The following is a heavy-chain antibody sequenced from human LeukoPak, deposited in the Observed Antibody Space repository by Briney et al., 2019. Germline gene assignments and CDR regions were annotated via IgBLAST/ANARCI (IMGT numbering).Heavy chain of an antibody. Sequence: GGSLRLSCAASGFTFDDYTMHWVRQAPGKGLEWVSGITWNSGIIGYADSVKGRFTISRDNAKNSLYLQMNSLRAEDTALYYCAKVMRVRTSGYYYFDYWGQGTLVSVSS. D-gene: IGHD3-22*01. CDR3: AKVMRVRTSGYYYFDY. CDR1: GFTFDDYT. CDR2: ITWNSGII. J-gene: IGHJ4*02. V-gene: IGHV3-9*01.